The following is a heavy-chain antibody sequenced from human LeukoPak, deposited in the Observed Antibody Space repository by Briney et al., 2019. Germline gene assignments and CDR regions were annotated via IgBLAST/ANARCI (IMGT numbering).Heavy chain of an antibody. CDR3: ARGGSDFWSGYLDY. CDR2: ISSSSSYI. V-gene: IGHV3-21*01. Sequence: GGSLRLSCAASGFTFSSYSMNWVRQAPGKGLEWVSSISSSSSYIYYADSVKGRFTISRDNAKNSLYLQMNSLRAEDTAVYYCARGGSDFWSGYLDYWGQGTLVTVSS. D-gene: IGHD3-3*01. J-gene: IGHJ4*02. CDR1: GFTFSSYS.